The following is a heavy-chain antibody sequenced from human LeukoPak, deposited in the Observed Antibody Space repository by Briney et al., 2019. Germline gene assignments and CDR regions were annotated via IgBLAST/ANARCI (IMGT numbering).Heavy chain of an antibody. J-gene: IGHJ4*02. CDR1: GFTFNGSA. D-gene: IGHD2-15*01. Sequence: GGSLRLSCAASGFTFNGSAMHWVRQASGKGLDWVGRIRNKANSYATAYAASVKGRFTISRDDSKNTAYLQMTSLKTEDTAVYYCTSVVVVAATTLEDYWGQGTLVTVSS. CDR3: TSVVVVAATTLEDY. V-gene: IGHV3-73*01. CDR2: IRNKANSYAT.